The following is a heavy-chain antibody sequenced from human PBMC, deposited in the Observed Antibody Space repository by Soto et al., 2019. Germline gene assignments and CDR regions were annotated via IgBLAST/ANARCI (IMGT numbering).Heavy chain of an antibody. CDR2: IRSQAYGRTT. Sequence: GGSLRLTCTASGVTFGDFPMSWFRQPPGKGLEWVGFIRSQAYGRTTEFAASVKGRFSISRDDTKSIAYLQMITLKTDDTAVYYCTRDAGYTAGHDFDHWGQGTLVTVSS. CDR3: TRDAGYTAGHDFDH. CDR1: GVTFGDFP. J-gene: IGHJ4*02. D-gene: IGHD6-13*01. V-gene: IGHV3-49*03.